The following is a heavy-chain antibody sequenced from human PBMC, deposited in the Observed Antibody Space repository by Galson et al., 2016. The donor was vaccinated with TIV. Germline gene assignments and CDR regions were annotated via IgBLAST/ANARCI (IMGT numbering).Heavy chain of an antibody. CDR2: VYYTGNT. D-gene: IGHD3-10*01. V-gene: IGHV4-59*01. Sequence: SETLSLTCTVSGGSISSYYWTWIRQPPGKGLEWIGYVYYTGNTNYNPSLKNRVTMSVDTSKNQFSLKLNSVTAADTAAYFCARVDYSGSGMAFDSWGQGTLVTVSS. CDR3: ARVDYSGSGMAFDS. J-gene: IGHJ4*02. CDR1: GGSISSYY.